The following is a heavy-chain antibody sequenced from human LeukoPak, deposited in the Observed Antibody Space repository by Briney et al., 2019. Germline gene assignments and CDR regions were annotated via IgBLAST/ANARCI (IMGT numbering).Heavy chain of an antibody. Sequence: ASVKVSCKASGGTFSSYAISWVRQAPGQGLEWMGGIIPIFGTANYAQKFQGRVTITADESTSTACMELSSLRSEDTAVYYCARDRGIVGATTIDYWGQGTLVTVSS. CDR1: GGTFSSYA. CDR2: IIPIFGTA. J-gene: IGHJ4*02. D-gene: IGHD1-26*01. V-gene: IGHV1-69*13. CDR3: ARDRGIVGATTIDY.